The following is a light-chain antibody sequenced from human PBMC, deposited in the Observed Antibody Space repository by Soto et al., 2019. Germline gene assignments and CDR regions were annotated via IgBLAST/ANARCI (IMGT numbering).Light chain of an antibody. J-gene: IGKJ4*01. V-gene: IGKV3-20*01. CDR1: QSVSSSY. Sequence: EIVLTQSPGTLSLSPGERSTLSCRASQSVSSSYLAWYQQKPGQAPRLLIYGASSRATGIPDRLSGSGSGTDFTLTISRLEPDDFAVYYCQQYGSSPAITFGGGTKWEI. CDR3: QQYGSSPAIT. CDR2: GAS.